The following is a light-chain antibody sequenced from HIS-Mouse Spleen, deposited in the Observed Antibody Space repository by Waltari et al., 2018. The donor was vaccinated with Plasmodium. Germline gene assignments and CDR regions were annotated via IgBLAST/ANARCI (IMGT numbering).Light chain of an antibody. Sequence: SYELTQPPSVSVSPAQTARITCSGDALPQKYPYWYQQKSGQAPVLVIYEDSKRPPGIPERFSGSSSGTMATLTISGAQVEDEADYYCYSTDSSGNHRVFGGGTKLTVL. CDR1: ALPQKY. CDR3: YSTDSSGNHRV. J-gene: IGLJ3*02. V-gene: IGLV3-10*01. CDR2: EDS.